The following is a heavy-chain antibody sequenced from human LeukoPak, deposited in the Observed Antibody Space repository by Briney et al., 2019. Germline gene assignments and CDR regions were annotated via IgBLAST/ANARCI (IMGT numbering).Heavy chain of an antibody. CDR2: IYPGDSDT. Sequence: RGESLKISCKGSGYSFTSYWIGWVRQMPGKGLEWMGIIYPGDSDTRYSPSFQGQVTILADKSISTAYLQWSSLKASDTAMYYCARHYYYDSSGYYYPQGRYYYYGMDVWGQGTTVTVSS. CDR3: ARHYYYDSSGYYYPQGRYYYYGMDV. V-gene: IGHV5-51*01. CDR1: GYSFTSYW. J-gene: IGHJ6*02. D-gene: IGHD3-22*01.